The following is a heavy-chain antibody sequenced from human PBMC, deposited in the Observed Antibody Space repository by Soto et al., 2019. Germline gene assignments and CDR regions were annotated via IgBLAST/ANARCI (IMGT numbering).Heavy chain of an antibody. CDR2: IIPIFGTA. CDR1: GGTFSSYA. CDR3: ARGKGIVGATSFDY. Sequence: SVKVSCKASGGTFSSYAISWVRQAPGQGLEWMGGIIPIFGTANYAQKFQGRVTITADESTSTAYMELSSLRSEDTAVYYCARGKGIVGATSFDYWGQGXLVTVYS. J-gene: IGHJ4*02. D-gene: IGHD1-26*01. V-gene: IGHV1-69*13.